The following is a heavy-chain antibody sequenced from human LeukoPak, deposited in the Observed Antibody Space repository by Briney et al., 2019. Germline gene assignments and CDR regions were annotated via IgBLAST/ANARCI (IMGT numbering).Heavy chain of an antibody. CDR3: ARDSRDVDTAMVGKVLDY. D-gene: IGHD5-18*01. CDR1: GFTFSSYE. J-gene: IGHJ4*02. Sequence: GGSLRLSCAASGFTFSSYEMNWVRQAPGKGLEWVSYISSSGSTIYYADSVKGRFTISRDNAKNSLYLQMNSLRAEDTALYYCARDSRDVDTAMVGKVLDYWGQGTLVTVSS. CDR2: ISSSGSTI. V-gene: IGHV3-48*03.